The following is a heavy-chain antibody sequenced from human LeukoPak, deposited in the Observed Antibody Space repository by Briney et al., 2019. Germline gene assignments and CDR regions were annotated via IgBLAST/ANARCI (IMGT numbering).Heavy chain of an antibody. V-gene: IGHV3-23*01. CDR1: GFIVSSNY. Sequence: GSLRLSCAASGFIVSSNYMSWVRQAPGKGLEWVSAISGSGGSTYYADSVKGRFTISRDNSKNTLYLQMNSLRAEDTAVYYCAKGHDILTGYYSLDYWGQGTLVTVSS. CDR2: ISGSGGST. CDR3: AKGHDILTGYYSLDY. D-gene: IGHD3-9*01. J-gene: IGHJ4*02.